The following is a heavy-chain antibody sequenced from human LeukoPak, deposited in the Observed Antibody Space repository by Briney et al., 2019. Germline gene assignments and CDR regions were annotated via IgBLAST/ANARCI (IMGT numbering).Heavy chain of an antibody. D-gene: IGHD4-23*01. CDR3: VKDGNIHNY. V-gene: IGHV3-64D*09. CDR1: GFTFSTYA. Sequence: GGSLILSCSASGFTFSTYAMYWVRQAPGKGLEYVSVITSNGGTTYSADSVKGRFTISRDNSKNTLYLQMSSLRPEDTAEYYCVKDGNIHNYWGQGTLVTVSS. J-gene: IGHJ4*02. CDR2: ITSNGGTT.